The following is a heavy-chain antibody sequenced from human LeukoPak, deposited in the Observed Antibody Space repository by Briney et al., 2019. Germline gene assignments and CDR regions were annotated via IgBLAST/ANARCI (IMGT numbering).Heavy chain of an antibody. V-gene: IGHV4-59*12. CDR3: ARGNWNYGSWFFDL. J-gene: IGHJ2*01. CDR2: IYYSGST. Sequence: PSETLSLTCTVSGGSISSYYWSWIRQPPGKGLEWIGYIYYSGSTNYNPSLKSRVTISVDTSKNQFSLKLSSVTAADTAVYYCARGNWNYGSWFFDLWGRGTLVTVSS. D-gene: IGHD1-7*01. CDR1: GGSISSYY.